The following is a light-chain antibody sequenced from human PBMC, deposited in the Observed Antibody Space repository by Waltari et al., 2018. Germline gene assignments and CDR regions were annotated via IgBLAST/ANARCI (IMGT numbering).Light chain of an antibody. Sequence: DIQMTQSPSSLSASVEDRVTITCRAGQKISRYLNWYQQKPGTAPRLLIYDASRLQSGVPSRFSGSGSGTDFTLTISSLQPEDFGTYYCQQTYTPPRTFGQGTKVETK. CDR2: DAS. CDR1: QKISRY. J-gene: IGKJ1*01. CDR3: QQTYTPPRT. V-gene: IGKV1-39*01.